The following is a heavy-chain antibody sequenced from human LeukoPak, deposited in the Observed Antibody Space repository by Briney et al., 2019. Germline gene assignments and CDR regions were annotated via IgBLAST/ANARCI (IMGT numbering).Heavy chain of an antibody. J-gene: IGHJ4*02. CDR1: VYTFTVYY. CDR2: INPNSGGT. D-gene: IGHD4-17*01. V-gene: IGHV1-2*02. CDR3: AREVPDGDHDLNFDY. Sequence: GASVTVSFKSSVYTFTVYYMHWGRQAPGHGLELMGWINPNSGGTNYAQKFQGRVTMTRDTSISTAYMELSRLRSDDTAVYYCAREVPDGDHDLNFDYWGQGTLVTVSS.